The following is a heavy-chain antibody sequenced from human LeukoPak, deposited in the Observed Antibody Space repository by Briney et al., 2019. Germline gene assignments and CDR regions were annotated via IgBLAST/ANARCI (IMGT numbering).Heavy chain of an antibody. J-gene: IGHJ4*02. CDR3: ASSDGYKFPFDY. Sequence: GGSLRLSCAVSGFSVSSSYMTWVRQAPGKGLEWVSSISSSSSYIYYADSVKGRFTISRDNAKNSLYLQMNSLRAEDTAVYYCASSDGYKFPFDYWGQGTLVTVSS. CDR1: GFSVSSSY. V-gene: IGHV3-21*01. D-gene: IGHD5-24*01. CDR2: ISSSSSYI.